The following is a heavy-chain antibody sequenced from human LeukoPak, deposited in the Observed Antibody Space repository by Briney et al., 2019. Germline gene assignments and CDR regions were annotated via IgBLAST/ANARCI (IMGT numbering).Heavy chain of an antibody. Sequence: GGSLRLSCAASGFTFSDNYMSWIRQAPGKGLEWVSYISSSGNTTKNADSVKGRFTISRDNAKNSLYLQMNSLGPEDTALYYCARDPYSGNYGNYYYYYMDVWGKGTTVTISS. J-gene: IGHJ6*03. CDR3: ARDPYSGNYGNYYYYYMDV. CDR2: ISSSGNTT. CDR1: GFTFSDNY. V-gene: IGHV3-11*04. D-gene: IGHD1-26*01.